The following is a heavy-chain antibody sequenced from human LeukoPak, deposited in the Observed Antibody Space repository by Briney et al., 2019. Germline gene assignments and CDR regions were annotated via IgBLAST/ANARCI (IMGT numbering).Heavy chain of an antibody. Sequence: GGSLRLSCAASGFSFSNNWMFWVRQAPGKGLEWVATMNQDGRERFYVDSVKGRFTISRDNTKNSLDLQMNSLRDEDTAVYYCSRRFDCWGQGTLVTVSS. CDR2: MNQDGRER. V-gene: IGHV3-7*01. CDR1: GFSFSNNW. CDR3: SRRFDC. J-gene: IGHJ4*02.